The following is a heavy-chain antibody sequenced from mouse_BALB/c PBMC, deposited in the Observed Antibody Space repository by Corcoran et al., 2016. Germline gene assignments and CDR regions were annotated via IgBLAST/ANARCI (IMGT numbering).Heavy chain of an antibody. Sequence: QIQLVQSGPELKKPGETVKISCKASGYTFTNYGMNWVKQAPGKGLKWMGWINTYTGEPTYADDFKGRFAFSLETSASTAYLQINNLKNEDTATYFCARWYDGHYYAMDYWGQGTSVTVSS. D-gene: IGHD2-14*01. V-gene: IGHV9-3-1*01. J-gene: IGHJ4*01. CDR1: GYTFTNYG. CDR3: ARWYDGHYYAMDY. CDR2: INTYTGEP.